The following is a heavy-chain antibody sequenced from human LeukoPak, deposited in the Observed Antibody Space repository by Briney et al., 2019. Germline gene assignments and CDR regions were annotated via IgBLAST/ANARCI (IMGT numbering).Heavy chain of an antibody. Sequence: PSRTLSLTCTVSGGSISSGGYYWSWIRQHPGKGLEWIGYIYYSGSTYYNPSLKSRVTISVDTSKNQFSLKLSSVTAADTAVYYCARTGDCSGGSCYGYWFDPWGQGTLVTVSS. V-gene: IGHV4-31*03. CDR1: GGSISSGGYY. J-gene: IGHJ5*02. D-gene: IGHD2-15*01. CDR2: IYYSGST. CDR3: ARTGDCSGGSCYGYWFDP.